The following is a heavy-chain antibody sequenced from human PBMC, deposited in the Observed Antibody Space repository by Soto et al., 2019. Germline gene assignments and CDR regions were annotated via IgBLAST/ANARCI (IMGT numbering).Heavy chain of an antibody. CDR2: FYSGGST. V-gene: IGHV3-53*01. CDR1: GFTVSSNY. J-gene: IGHJ4*02. CDR3: ATRVGTTGRYFFDY. D-gene: IGHD1-26*01. Sequence: GGSLRLSCAASGFTVSSNYMSWVRQAPGKGLEWVSVFYSGGSTYYADSVKGRFTISRDISKNMLYLQMNSLRAEDTAVYYCATRVGTTGRYFFDYWGQGTLVTVSS.